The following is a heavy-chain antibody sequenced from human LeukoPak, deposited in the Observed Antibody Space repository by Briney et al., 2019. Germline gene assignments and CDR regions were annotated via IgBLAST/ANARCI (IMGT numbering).Heavy chain of an antibody. CDR3: ARDVGLRFYFDH. CDR1: GFTFGSYG. J-gene: IGHJ4*02. V-gene: IGHV3-33*01. D-gene: IGHD1-26*01. CDR2: IWYDGSNT. Sequence: GGSLRLSCVASGFTFGSYGMHWVRQAPGKGLEWVSLIWYDGSNTYYADSVKGRFTISRDNSKNTLSLQMNSLRAGDTAVYYCARDVGLRFYFDHWGQGTLVTVSS.